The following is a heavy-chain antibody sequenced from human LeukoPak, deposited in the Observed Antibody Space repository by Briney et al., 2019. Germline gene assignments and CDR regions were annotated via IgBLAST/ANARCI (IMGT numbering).Heavy chain of an antibody. J-gene: IGHJ4*02. D-gene: IGHD2-15*01. CDR2: ISSSSSYI. CDR3: ARPYCSGGSCYSWFPDY. Sequence: GGSLRLSCAASGSTFSSYGMHWVRQAPGKGLEGVSSISSSSSYIYYADSVKGRFTISRDNAKNSLYLQMNSLRAEDTAVYYCARPYCSGGSCYSWFPDYWGQGTLVTVSS. V-gene: IGHV3-21*01. CDR1: GSTFSSYG.